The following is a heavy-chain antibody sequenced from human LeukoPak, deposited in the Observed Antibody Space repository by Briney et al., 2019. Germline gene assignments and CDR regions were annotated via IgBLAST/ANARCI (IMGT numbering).Heavy chain of an antibody. CDR1: GGTFSIYA. J-gene: IGHJ4*02. D-gene: IGHD4-23*01. CDR2: IIPIFGTA. V-gene: IGHV1-69*06. Sequence: SVKVSCKASGGTFSIYAISWVRQAPGQGLEWMGRIIPIFGTANYAQKFQGRVTITADKSTSTAYMELSSLRSEDTAVYYCARVSDDEYGGNSGANYFESWGQGTLVTVSS. CDR3: ARVSDDEYGGNSGANYFES.